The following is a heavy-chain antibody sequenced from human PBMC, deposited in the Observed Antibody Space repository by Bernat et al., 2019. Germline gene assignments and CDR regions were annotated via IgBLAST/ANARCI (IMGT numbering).Heavy chain of an antibody. D-gene: IGHD6-19*01. Sequence: VQLVESGGGLVQPGGSLRLSCAASGFTFNSYAMHWVRQAPGKGLEWVAVIWYDGSNKYYADSVKGRFTISRDNSKNTLYLQMNSLRAEDTAVYYCARSSSGRRAYYFDYWGQGTLVTVSS. J-gene: IGHJ4*02. V-gene: IGHV3-33*08. CDR1: GFTFNSYA. CDR3: ARSSSGRRAYYFDY. CDR2: IWYDGSNK.